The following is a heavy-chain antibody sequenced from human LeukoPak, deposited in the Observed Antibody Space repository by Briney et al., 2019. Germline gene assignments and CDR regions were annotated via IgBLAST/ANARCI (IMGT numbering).Heavy chain of an antibody. Sequence: ASVKVSCKASGYTFTSYYMHWVRQAPGQGLEWMGIINPSGGSTSYAQKFQGRVTMTRNTSISTAYMELSSLRSEDTAVYYCARGNYYGSGSYYKSYYYYYYMDVWGKGTTVTISS. D-gene: IGHD3-10*01. V-gene: IGHV1-46*01. CDR3: ARGNYYGSGSYYKSYYYYYYMDV. CDR2: INPSGGST. CDR1: GYTFTSYY. J-gene: IGHJ6*03.